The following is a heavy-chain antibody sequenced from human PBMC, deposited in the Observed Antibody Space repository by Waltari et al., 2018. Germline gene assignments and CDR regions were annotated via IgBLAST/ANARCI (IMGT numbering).Heavy chain of an antibody. V-gene: IGHV3-30-3*01. CDR2: ISYDGGNE. CDR3: ARDLFAIEDYNYYALDV. J-gene: IGHJ6*02. CDR1: GFTFSNYA. Sequence: QEQLVESGGGVVQPGRSLRLSCAASGFTFSNYAMHWVRQAPGKGLDWLAVISYDGGNEHYAESVKGRFTISRDSSKNTLFLQMNSLRVDDTAVYYCARDLFAIEDYNYYALDVWGQGP. D-gene: IGHD2-21*01.